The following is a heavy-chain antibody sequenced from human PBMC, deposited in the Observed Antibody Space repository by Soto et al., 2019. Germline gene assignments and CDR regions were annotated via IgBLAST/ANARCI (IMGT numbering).Heavy chain of an antibody. CDR3: ARDVAIVVVPNDGIPFEY. V-gene: IGHV1-18*04. J-gene: IGHJ1*01. CDR1: GYTFTCGC. Sequence: VEVCWKASGYTFTCGCRCWVRQDNGQGLEWMGWISANSGGTNYAQKFQGRVTMTTDTSISTAYMELRSLRSDDTAVYYCARDVAIVVVPNDGIPFEY. CDR2: ISANSGGT. D-gene: IGHD2-2*01.